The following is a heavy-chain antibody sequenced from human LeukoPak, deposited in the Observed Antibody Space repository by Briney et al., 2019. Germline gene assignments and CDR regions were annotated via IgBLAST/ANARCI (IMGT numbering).Heavy chain of an antibody. D-gene: IGHD6-19*01. CDR1: GFTFSSYW. V-gene: IGHV3-74*01. J-gene: IGHJ3*02. CDR3: AKDGGYSSGWYRGFDAFDI. Sequence: GGSLRLSCAASGFTFSSYWMHWVRQAPGKGLVWVSRINSDGSSTSYADSVKGRFTISRDNSKNTLYLQMNSLRAEDTAVYYCAKDGGYSSGWYRGFDAFDIWGQGTMVTVSS. CDR2: INSDGSST.